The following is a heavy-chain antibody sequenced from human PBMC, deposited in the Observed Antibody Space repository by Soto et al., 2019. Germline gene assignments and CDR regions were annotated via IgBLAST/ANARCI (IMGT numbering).Heavy chain of an antibody. CDR2: NYPADSDT. CDR1: GYRFASYG. J-gene: IGHJ6*02. V-gene: IGHV5-51*01. Sequence: VESLRNSCKGSGYRFASYGSGWVRQMPGKGLEWMGINYPADSDTNYSPSFQGHVTISAGKSISTAYLQWSSLKASDTAMYYCARLDYYDSSGYYSNYYYYYGMDVWGQGTTLTVSS. D-gene: IGHD3-22*01. CDR3: ARLDYYDSSGYYSNYYYYYGMDV.